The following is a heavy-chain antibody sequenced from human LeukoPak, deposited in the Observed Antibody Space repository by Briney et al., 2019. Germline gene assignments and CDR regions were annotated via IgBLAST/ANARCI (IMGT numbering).Heavy chain of an antibody. J-gene: IGHJ4*02. D-gene: IGHD4-17*01. Sequence: GGSLRLSCAASGFTFSTYAMSWVRQAPGKGLEWVSSISGSGGDTHYADSVKARFTISRDNSKNTLYLQMNSLRVEDTAVYYCAKTPGRNNYGTFDYWGQGTLVTVSS. CDR1: GFTFSTYA. V-gene: IGHV3-23*01. CDR2: ISGSGGDT. CDR3: AKTPGRNNYGTFDY.